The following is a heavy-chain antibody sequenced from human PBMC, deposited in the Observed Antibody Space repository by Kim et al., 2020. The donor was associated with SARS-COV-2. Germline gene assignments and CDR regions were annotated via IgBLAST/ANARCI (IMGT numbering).Heavy chain of an antibody. CDR3: AAGYYDILTGSNPDAFDI. CDR2: IVVGSGNT. D-gene: IGHD3-9*01. V-gene: IGHV1-58*02. Sequence: SVKVSCKASGFTFTSSAMQWVRQARGQRLEWIGWIVVGSGNTNYAQKFQERVTITRDISTSTAYMELSSLRSEDTAVYYCAAGYYDILTGSNPDAFDIWGQGTMVTVSS. CDR1: GFTFTSSA. J-gene: IGHJ3*02.